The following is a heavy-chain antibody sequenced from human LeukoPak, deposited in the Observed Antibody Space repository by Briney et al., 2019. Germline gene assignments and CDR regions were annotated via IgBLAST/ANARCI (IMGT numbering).Heavy chain of an antibody. D-gene: IGHD5-24*01. J-gene: IGHJ6*02. CDR1: GFTFSSYG. V-gene: IGHV3-48*04. CDR2: ISSSGSTI. Sequence: GGSLRLSCAASGFTFSSYGTHWVRQAPGKGLEWVSYISSSGSTIYYADSVKGRFTISRDNAKNSLYLQMNSLRAEDTAVYYCARLGKRWLQLIYYYYGMDVWGQGTTVTVSS. CDR3: ARLGKRWLQLIYYYYGMDV.